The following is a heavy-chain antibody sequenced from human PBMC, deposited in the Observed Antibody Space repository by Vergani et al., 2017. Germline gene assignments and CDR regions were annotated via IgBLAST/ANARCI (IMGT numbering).Heavy chain of an antibody. CDR3: ARDLGTYGEGPAEYFQH. Sequence: EVPLLESGGGLVQPGGSLRLSCAASGFTFSSSAMSWVRQAPGKGLEWVSAISGSGGSTYYADSVEGRFTISRDNSKNTLYLEMNSLTAEDTAGYYCARDLGTYGEGPAEYFQHWGKGTLVTVSS. J-gene: IGHJ1*01. CDR1: GFTFSSSA. D-gene: IGHD4-17*01. CDR2: ISGSGGST. V-gene: IGHV3-23*01.